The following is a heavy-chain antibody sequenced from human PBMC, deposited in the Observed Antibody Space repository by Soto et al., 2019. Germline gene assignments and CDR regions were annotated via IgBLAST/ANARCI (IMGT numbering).Heavy chain of an antibody. CDR1: GGSINDYY. Sequence: SETLSLTCTVSGGSINDYYWNWIRKPPGKGLEWLGYIYYSGSTNYSPALKSRVTTSADTSKNQFSLKVTSVTAADTAVYYCERGVPNTRYSSSGYENWFDPRGQGTLVTVSS. D-gene: IGHD6-13*01. CDR2: IYYSGST. V-gene: IGHV4-59*01. J-gene: IGHJ5*02. CDR3: ERGVPNTRYSSSGYENWFDP.